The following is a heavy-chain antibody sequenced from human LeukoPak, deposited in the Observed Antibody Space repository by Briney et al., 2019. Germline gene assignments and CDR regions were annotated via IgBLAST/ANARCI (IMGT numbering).Heavy chain of an antibody. V-gene: IGHV3-30*02. Sequence: GGSLRLSCAASGFTFSSYGMHWVRQAPGKGLEWVAFIRYDGSNKYYADSVKGRFTISRDNSKNTLYLQMNSLRAEDTAVYYCAKDELWFGELAPYFDYWGQGTLVTVSS. CDR1: GFTFSSYG. J-gene: IGHJ4*02. D-gene: IGHD3-10*01. CDR3: AKDELWFGELAPYFDY. CDR2: IRYDGSNK.